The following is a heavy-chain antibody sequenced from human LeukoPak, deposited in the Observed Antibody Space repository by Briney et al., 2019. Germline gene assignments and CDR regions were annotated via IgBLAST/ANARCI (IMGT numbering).Heavy chain of an antibody. CDR1: GGSISSYY. J-gene: IGHJ4*02. CDR3: ARGTLYSSSWYGFHY. Sequence: SETLSLTCTFSGGSISSYYSSWIRQPPGKGLEWIGYIYYSGSTNYNPSLKSRVTISVDTSKNQFSLKLSSVTAADTAVYYCARGTLYSSSWYGFHYWGQGTLVTVSS. V-gene: IGHV4-59*01. CDR2: IYYSGST. D-gene: IGHD6-13*01.